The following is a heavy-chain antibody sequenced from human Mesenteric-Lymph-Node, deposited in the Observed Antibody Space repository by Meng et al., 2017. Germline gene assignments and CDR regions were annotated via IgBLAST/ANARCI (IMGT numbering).Heavy chain of an antibody. Sequence: RQESGPGPVRPSETLPLPATVAGGPVSIGNYDWSWSRQPPGKGLEWIGYIHHSGSAYHNPSLKSRVSISVDTSKNQFSLNLNSMTAADTAVYYCASFDHIPRRNYFDYWGQGTLVTVSS. D-gene: IGHD2-21*01. J-gene: IGHJ4*02. CDR3: ASFDHIPRRNYFDY. CDR1: GGPVSIGNYD. V-gene: IGHV4-30-4*01. CDR2: IHHSGSA.